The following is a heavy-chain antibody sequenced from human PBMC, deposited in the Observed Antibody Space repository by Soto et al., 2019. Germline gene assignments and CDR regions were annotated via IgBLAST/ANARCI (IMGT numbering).Heavy chain of an antibody. J-gene: IGHJ6*02. Sequence: SETLSLTCAVSGGSISSSNWWSWVRQPPGKGLEWIGEIYHSGSTNYNPSLRSRVTISVDKSKNQFSLKLSSVTAADTAVYYCARIRAAAGYYYGMDVWGHGTTVTVSS. CDR3: ARIRAAAGYYYGMDV. CDR1: GGSISSSNW. D-gene: IGHD6-13*01. V-gene: IGHV4-4*02. CDR2: IYHSGST.